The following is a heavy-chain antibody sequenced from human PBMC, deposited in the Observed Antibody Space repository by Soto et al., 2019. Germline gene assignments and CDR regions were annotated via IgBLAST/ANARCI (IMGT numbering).Heavy chain of an antibody. Sequence: DVELSESGGGLVQPGGSLRLSCAASGFNFRSYAMSWVRRAPGKGLEWVAAISGSGGTSYFADSVRRRFTISRDNSKNTIYLQLSSMRVEDTAEYFCAKGRGSSSTIDYWGHGTLVTVSS. V-gene: IGHV3-23*01. D-gene: IGHD6-13*01. CDR3: AKGRGSSSTIDY. CDR2: ISGSGGTS. CDR1: GFNFRSYA. J-gene: IGHJ4*01.